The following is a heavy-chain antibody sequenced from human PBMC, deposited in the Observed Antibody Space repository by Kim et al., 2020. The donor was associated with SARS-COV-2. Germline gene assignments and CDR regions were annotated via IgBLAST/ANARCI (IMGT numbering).Heavy chain of an antibody. CDR3: ARFTLLRGRYFDY. V-gene: IGHV4-39*07. CDR2: IYYSGST. Sequence: SETLSLTCTVSGGSISSSSYYWGWIRQPPGKGLEWIGSIYYSGSTYYNPSLKSRVTISVDTSKNQLSLKLSSVTAADTAVYYCARFTLLRGRYFDYWGQGTLVTVSS. J-gene: IGHJ4*02. CDR1: GGSISSSSYY. D-gene: IGHD3-16*01.